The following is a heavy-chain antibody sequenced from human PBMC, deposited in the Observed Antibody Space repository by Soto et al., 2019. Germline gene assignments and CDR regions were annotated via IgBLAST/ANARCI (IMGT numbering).Heavy chain of an antibody. D-gene: IGHD1-1*01. Sequence: QVQLVESGGGVVQPGRSLRLSCAASGFTFSSYGMHWVRQAPGKGLEWVAVISYDGSNKYYADSVKGRFTISRDNSKNTLYLQMNSLRAEDTAVYYCAKDLGEEGWLQLEHWGQGTLVTVSS. V-gene: IGHV3-30*18. CDR1: GFTFSSYG. J-gene: IGHJ4*02. CDR2: ISYDGSNK. CDR3: AKDLGEEGWLQLEH.